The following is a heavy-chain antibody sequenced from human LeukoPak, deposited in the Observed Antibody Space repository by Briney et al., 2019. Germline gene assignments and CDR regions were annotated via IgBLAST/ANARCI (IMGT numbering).Heavy chain of an antibody. Sequence: GASVKVSCKTSGYTFTGYYLHWVRQAPRQGLEWMGWIKPNNGDTNYAQKFQGRVTMTRDTSISTGYMELSRLRSDDTAVYYCARTTPFDYWGQGTLVTVSS. CDR1: GYTFTGYY. V-gene: IGHV1-2*02. CDR2: IKPNNGDT. J-gene: IGHJ4*02. D-gene: IGHD1-1*01. CDR3: ARTTPFDY.